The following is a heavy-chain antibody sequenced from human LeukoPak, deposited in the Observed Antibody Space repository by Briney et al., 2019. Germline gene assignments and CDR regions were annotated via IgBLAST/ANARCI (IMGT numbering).Heavy chain of an antibody. J-gene: IGHJ4*02. V-gene: IGHV3-30*02. CDR3: AKDKVSGSYYSFDY. CDR2: IRYDGSNK. Sequence: GGSLRLSCAASGFTFSSYGMHWVRQAPGKGLEWVAFIRYDGSNKYYADSVKGRFTISRDNSKNTLYLQMNSLRAGDTAVYYCAKDKVSGSYYSFDYWGQGTLVTVSS. CDR1: GFTFSSYG. D-gene: IGHD1-26*01.